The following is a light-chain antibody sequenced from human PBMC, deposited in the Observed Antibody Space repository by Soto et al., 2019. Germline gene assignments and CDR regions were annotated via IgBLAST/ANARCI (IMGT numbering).Light chain of an antibody. V-gene: IGKV1-39*01. CDR3: QQSFSTPPT. CDR2: DAS. J-gene: IGKJ2*01. CDR1: QTISRF. Sequence: DIQMTQSPSSLSASVGDRVTITCRASQTISRFLNWYQWKPGKAPKFLIHDASNLQSGVPTRFSGSGSGTDFTRTISSLQPEDFATYYCQQSFSTPPTFGQGTKLEIK.